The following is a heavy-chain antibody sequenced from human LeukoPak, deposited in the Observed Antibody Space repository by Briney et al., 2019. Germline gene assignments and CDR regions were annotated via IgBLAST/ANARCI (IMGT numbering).Heavy chain of an antibody. Sequence: ASVKVSCKASGYTFTGYYMHWVRQAPGQGLEWMGRINPNSGGTNYAQKFQGRVTMTRDTSISTAYMELSRLRSGDTAVYYCAREALWFGEFSDYWGQGTLVTVSS. CDR3: AREALWFGEFSDY. J-gene: IGHJ4*02. V-gene: IGHV1-2*06. D-gene: IGHD3-10*01. CDR1: GYTFTGYY. CDR2: INPNSGGT.